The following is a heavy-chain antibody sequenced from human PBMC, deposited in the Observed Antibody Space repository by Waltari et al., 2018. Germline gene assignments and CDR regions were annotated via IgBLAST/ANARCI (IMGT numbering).Heavy chain of an antibody. J-gene: IGHJ4*02. V-gene: IGHV1-18*01. CDR3: ARDLGYSSKDYDSSGLDY. Sequence: QVQLVQSGAEVKKPGASVQVSCKASGYTFTSSGISWVRQATRQGLEWMGWISAYNGNTNYAQKLQGRVTMTTDTSTSTAYMELRSLRSDDTAVYYCARDLGYSSKDYDSSGLDYWGQGTLVTVSS. D-gene: IGHD3-22*01. CDR2: ISAYNGNT. CDR1: GYTFTSSG.